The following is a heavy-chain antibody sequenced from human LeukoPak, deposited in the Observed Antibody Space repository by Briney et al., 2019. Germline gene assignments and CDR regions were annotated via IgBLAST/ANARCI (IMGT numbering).Heavy chain of an antibody. CDR3: ASKWELDY. Sequence: ASVKVSCKASGYTFTNYGITWVRQAPGHGLGWMGWINTYTGNTNYAQKLQGRVTMTTDTSTSTAYMELRNLTSDDTAVYYCASKWELDYWGQGILVTVSS. J-gene: IGHJ4*02. D-gene: IGHD1-26*01. CDR2: INTYTGNT. V-gene: IGHV1-18*01. CDR1: GYTFTNYG.